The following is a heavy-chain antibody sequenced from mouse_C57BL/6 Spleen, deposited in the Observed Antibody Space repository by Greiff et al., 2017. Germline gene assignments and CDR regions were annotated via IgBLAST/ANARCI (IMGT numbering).Heavy chain of an antibody. Sequence: EVKVEESGGGLVQPGGSMKLSCAASGFTFSDAWMDWVRQSPEKGLEWVAEISNKANNHETYYAESVKGKFTISRDDYKRSVYLQMNSLRAEDTGIYYCTRGVLRYWGQGTTLTVSS. D-gene: IGHD1-1*01. CDR2: ISNKANNHET. V-gene: IGHV6-6*01. CDR1: GFTFSDAW. CDR3: TRGVLRY. J-gene: IGHJ2*01.